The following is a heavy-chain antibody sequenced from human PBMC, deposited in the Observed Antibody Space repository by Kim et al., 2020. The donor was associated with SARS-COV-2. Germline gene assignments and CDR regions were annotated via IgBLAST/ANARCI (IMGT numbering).Heavy chain of an antibody. D-gene: IGHD5-18*01. V-gene: IGHV1-69*13. CDR2: IIPIFGTA. Sequence: SVKVSCKASGGTFSSYAISWVRQAPGQGLEWMGGIIPIFGTANYAQKFQGRVTITADESTSTAYMELSSLRSEDTAVYYCAGVTLTAMVTNWFDPWGQGTLVTVSS. J-gene: IGHJ5*02. CDR3: AGVTLTAMVTNWFDP. CDR1: GGTFSSYA.